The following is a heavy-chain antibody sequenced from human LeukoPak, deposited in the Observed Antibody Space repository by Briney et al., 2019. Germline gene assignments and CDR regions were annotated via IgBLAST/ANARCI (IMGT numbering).Heavy chain of an antibody. Sequence: GGSLTLSCAASGFTFSSYGMHCVRQAPGEGLEWVAYIGYDGSKKYYSDSVKGRFTISRDNSKNTVHLQMNSLRAADTALYFCARDLRGIYYIAYWGQGTLVTVSS. V-gene: IGHV3-30*02. CDR3: ARDLRGIYYIAY. J-gene: IGHJ4*02. CDR1: GFTFSSYG. D-gene: IGHD5/OR15-5a*01. CDR2: IGYDGSKK.